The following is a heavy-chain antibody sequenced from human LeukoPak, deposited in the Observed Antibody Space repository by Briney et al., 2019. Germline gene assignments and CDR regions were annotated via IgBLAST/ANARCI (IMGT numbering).Heavy chain of an antibody. Sequence: GGSLRLSCAASGFTFSSYEMNWVRQAPGKGREWVSYISSSGSTIYYADSVKGRFTISRDNAKNSLYLQMNSLRAEDTAVYYCARVYGDYSFDYWGQGTLVTVSS. CDR1: GFTFSSYE. CDR3: ARVYGDYSFDY. J-gene: IGHJ4*02. CDR2: ISSSGSTI. V-gene: IGHV3-48*03. D-gene: IGHD4-17*01.